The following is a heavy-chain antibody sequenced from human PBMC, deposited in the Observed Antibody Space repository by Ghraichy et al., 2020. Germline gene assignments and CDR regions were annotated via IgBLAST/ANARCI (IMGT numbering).Heavy chain of an antibody. V-gene: IGHV4-34*01. CDR3: ARGRGLWFGEPYRVSPFLDV. D-gene: IGHD3-10*01. J-gene: IGHJ6*04. Sequence: SETLSLTCAVYGGSFSGYYWSWIRQPPGKGLEWIGEINHSGSTNYNPSLKSRVTISVDTSKNQFSLKLSSVTAADTAVYYCARGRGLWFGEPYRVSPFLDVWGKGTTVTVSS. CDR2: INHSGST. CDR1: GGSFSGYY.